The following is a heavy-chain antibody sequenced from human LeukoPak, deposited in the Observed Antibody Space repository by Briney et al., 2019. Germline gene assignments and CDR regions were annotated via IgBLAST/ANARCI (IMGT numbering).Heavy chain of an antibody. D-gene: IGHD1-26*01. Sequence: GRSLRLSCAASGFTFSSYAMHWVRQAPGKGLEWVAVISYDGSNKYYADSVKGRFTISRDNSKNTLYLQMNSLRAEDTAVYYCARAHGWVFDPWGQGTLVTVSS. J-gene: IGHJ5*02. CDR1: GFTFSSYA. V-gene: IGHV3-30*04. CDR3: ARAHGWVFDP. CDR2: ISYDGSNK.